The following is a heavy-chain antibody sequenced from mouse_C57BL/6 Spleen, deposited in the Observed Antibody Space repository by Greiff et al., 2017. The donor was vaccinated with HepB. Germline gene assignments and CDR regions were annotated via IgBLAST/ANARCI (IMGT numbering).Heavy chain of an antibody. CDR2: INPSTGGT. V-gene: IGHV1-42*01. CDR3: ARAVPWFAY. J-gene: IGHJ3*01. CDR1: GYSFTGYY. Sequence: EVQLQESGPELVKPGASVKISCKASGYSFTGYYMNWVKQSPEKSLEWIGEINPSTGGTTYNQKFKAKATLTVDKSSSTAYMQLKSLTSEDSAVYYCARAVPWFAYWGQGTLVTVSA.